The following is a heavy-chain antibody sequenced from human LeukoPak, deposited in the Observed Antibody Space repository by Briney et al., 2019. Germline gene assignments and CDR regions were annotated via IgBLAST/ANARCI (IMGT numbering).Heavy chain of an antibody. CDR2: INPKSGGT. V-gene: IGHV1-2*02. Sequence: ASVKVSCKASGNTFIGHYLHWVRQAPGQGLEWMGWINPKSGGTNSSPKFQDRVTMTRDTSISTAYMQLSRLRPDDTAVYYCARDGGGVVAADYYFESWGQGTLVTVSS. J-gene: IGHJ4*02. CDR1: GNTFIGHY. CDR3: ARDGGGVVAADYYFES. D-gene: IGHD6-13*01.